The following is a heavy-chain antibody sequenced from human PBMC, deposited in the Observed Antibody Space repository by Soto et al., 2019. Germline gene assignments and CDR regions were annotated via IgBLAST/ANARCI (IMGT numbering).Heavy chain of an antibody. V-gene: IGHV4-34*01. J-gene: IGHJ4*02. CDR1: GGSFSGYY. CDR2: INHSGST. CDR3: ARVNAWAVAGTEYFDY. Sequence: QVQLQQWGAGLLKPSETLSLTCAVYGGSFSGYYWSWIRQPPGKGLEWIGEINHSGSTNYNPSLKSRVTISVDPSKNQFSLKLSSVTAADTAVYYCARVNAWAVAGTEYFDYWGQGTLVTVSS. D-gene: IGHD6-19*01.